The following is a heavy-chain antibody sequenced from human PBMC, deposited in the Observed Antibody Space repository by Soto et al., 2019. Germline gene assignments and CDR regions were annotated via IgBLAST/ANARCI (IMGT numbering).Heavy chain of an antibody. J-gene: IGHJ2*01. V-gene: IGHV1-69*06. Sequence: SVKVSCKASGGTFSNYAFSWVRQAPGQGLEWMGGIIPIFDTANYPQKFQGRVTITADKSTSTAYMELNSLTSEDTAGYYCARGEYNWSLRTYWYFDLWGRGTLVTVSS. CDR3: ARGEYNWSLRTYWYFDL. CDR2: IIPIFDTA. D-gene: IGHD1-20*01. CDR1: GGTFSNYA.